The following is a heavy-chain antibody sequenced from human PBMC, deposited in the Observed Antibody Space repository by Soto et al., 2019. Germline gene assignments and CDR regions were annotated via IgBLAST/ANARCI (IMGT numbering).Heavy chain of an antibody. D-gene: IGHD3-16*01. V-gene: IGHV3-11*01. Sequence: GGSLRLSCAASGFTLSDYYMSWIRQAQGKGLEWVSHISGSGNTIDYADSVKGRFTISRDNAKNSLYLQMNSLRDDDTAVFYCARGRYALDYWGQGTRVTVSS. J-gene: IGHJ4*02. CDR2: ISGSGNTI. CDR1: GFTLSDYY. CDR3: ARGRYALDY.